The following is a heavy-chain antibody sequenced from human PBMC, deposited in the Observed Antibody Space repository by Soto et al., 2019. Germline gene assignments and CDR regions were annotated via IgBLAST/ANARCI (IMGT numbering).Heavy chain of an antibody. CDR2: IYYSGST. J-gene: IGHJ5*02. V-gene: IGHV4-30-4*01. CDR1: GGSISSGDYY. Sequence: PSETLSLTCTVSGGSISSGDYYWSWIRQPPGKGLEWIGYIYYSGSTYYNPSLKSRVTISVDTSKNQFSLKLSSVTAADTAVYYCARAWTSTSSLTWFDPWGQGTLVTVSS. CDR3: ARAWTSTSSLTWFDP. D-gene: IGHD2-2*01.